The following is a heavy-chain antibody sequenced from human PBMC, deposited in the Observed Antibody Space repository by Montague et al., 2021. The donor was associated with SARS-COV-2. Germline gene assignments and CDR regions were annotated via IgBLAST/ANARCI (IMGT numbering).Heavy chain of an antibody. CDR3: AGSPPGIAAAGTVAAFDL. Sequence: SETLSLTCTVSGGSISSSSYYWGWIRQPPGKGLEWIGSIYYSGSTYYNPSLKSRVTISVDASKNQFSLKLSSMTAADTAVYYCAGSPPGIAAAGTVAAFDLWGQGTMVTVSS. CDR2: IYYSGST. V-gene: IGHV4-39*01. CDR1: GGSISSSSYY. J-gene: IGHJ3*01. D-gene: IGHD6-13*01.